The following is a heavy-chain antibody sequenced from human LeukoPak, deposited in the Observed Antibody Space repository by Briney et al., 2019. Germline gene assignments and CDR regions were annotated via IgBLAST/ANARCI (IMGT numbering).Heavy chain of an antibody. CDR2: ISGSGGST. Sequence: SGGSLRLSCAASGFTFSSYAMSWVRQAPEKGLEWVSAISGSGGSTYYADSVKGRFTISRDNSKNTLYLQMNSLRAEDTAVYYCAKDLRYGGNPFDYWGQGTLVTVSS. CDR1: GFTFSSYA. V-gene: IGHV3-23*01. D-gene: IGHD4-23*01. CDR3: AKDLRYGGNPFDY. J-gene: IGHJ4*02.